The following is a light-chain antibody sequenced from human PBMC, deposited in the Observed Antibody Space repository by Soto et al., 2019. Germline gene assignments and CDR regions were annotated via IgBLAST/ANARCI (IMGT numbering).Light chain of an antibody. CDR2: EGT. V-gene: IGLV2-23*01. CDR1: SSDVGSYNL. J-gene: IGLJ2*01. CDR3: CSYAGSSTYVI. Sequence: QSALTQPASVSGSPGQSLTISCTGTSSDVGSYNLVSWYQLHPGKAPKFIIYEGTKRPSGVSNRFSGSKSGNTASLTMSGLQAEDEGDYYCCSYAGSSTYVIFGGGTKLTVL.